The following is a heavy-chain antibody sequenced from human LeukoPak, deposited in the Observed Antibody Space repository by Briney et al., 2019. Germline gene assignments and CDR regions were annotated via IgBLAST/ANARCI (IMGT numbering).Heavy chain of an antibody. V-gene: IGHV3-74*01. CDR2: INGDGITT. CDR1: EFTFSTYW. Sequence: GGSLRLSCAASEFTFSTYWMHWVRQAPGKGLVWVSPINGDGITTNYADSVKGRFTISRDNAKNTLFLQVNSLRAEGTAVYCCARNIYMSIDWFDPWGQGTLVTVSS. CDR3: ARNIYMSIDWFDP. J-gene: IGHJ5*02. D-gene: IGHD6-6*01.